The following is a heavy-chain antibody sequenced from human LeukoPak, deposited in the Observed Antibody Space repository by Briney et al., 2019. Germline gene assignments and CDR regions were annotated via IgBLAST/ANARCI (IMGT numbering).Heavy chain of an antibody. J-gene: IGHJ6*02. Sequence: GGSLRLSCAASGFTFSSYAMSWVRQAPGKGLEWVSAISGSGGSTYYADSVKGRFTISRDNSKNTLHLQMNSLRAEDTAVYYCAKVTAVAGTETSDYYYYGMDVWGQGTTVTVSS. CDR2: ISGSGGST. CDR1: GFTFSSYA. CDR3: AKVTAVAGTETSDYYYYGMDV. V-gene: IGHV3-23*01. D-gene: IGHD6-19*01.